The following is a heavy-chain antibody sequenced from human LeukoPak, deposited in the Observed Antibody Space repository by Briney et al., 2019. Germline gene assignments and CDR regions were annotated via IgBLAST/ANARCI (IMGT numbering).Heavy chain of an antibody. V-gene: IGHV3-23*01. CDR2: ISGGGGST. Sequence: GGSLRLSCAASGFSFSSYGMTWVRQAPGKGLDWVSSISGGGGSTNSADSVKGRFTTSRDNSKNTLYLQMNSLRAEDTAVYYCARDNRHYDFWSGYSGGHNWFDPWGQGTLVTVSS. D-gene: IGHD3-3*01. CDR1: GFSFSSYG. J-gene: IGHJ5*02. CDR3: ARDNRHYDFWSGYSGGHNWFDP.